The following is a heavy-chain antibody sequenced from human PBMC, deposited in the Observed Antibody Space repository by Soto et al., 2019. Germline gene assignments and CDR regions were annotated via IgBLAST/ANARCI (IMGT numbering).Heavy chain of an antibody. CDR2: IYYSGST. D-gene: IGHD2-2*01. V-gene: IGHV4-31*03. CDR1: GGSLSSGGYY. J-gene: IGHJ5*02. CDR3: AREYCSSTSCYGNWSDP. Sequence: TLSLTSTVAGGSLSSGGYYWRWNSPHPGKGVEWIWYIYYSGSTYYNPSLKSRVTISVDTSKNQFSLKLSSVTAADTAVYYGAREYCSSTSCYGNWSDPWGQGTLVTVSS.